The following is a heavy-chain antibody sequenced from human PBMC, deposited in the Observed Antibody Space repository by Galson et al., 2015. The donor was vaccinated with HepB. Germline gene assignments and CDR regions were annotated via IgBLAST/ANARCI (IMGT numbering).Heavy chain of an antibody. CDR3: AKDFCRADNCDPFDY. CDR1: GLTFTNYA. V-gene: IGHV3-23*01. J-gene: IGHJ4*02. Sequence: SLRLSCAASGLTFTNYAMSWVRQAPGKGLEWVSGIYPDGHITYYADSVKGRFTISRDDSKNTVYLQMNSVRDEDTAVYFCAKDFCRADNCDPFDYWAREPWSPSPQ. D-gene: IGHD2-15*01. CDR2: IYPDGHIT.